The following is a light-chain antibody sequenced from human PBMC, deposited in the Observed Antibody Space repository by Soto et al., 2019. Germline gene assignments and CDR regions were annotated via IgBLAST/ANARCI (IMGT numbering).Light chain of an antibody. CDR2: EGS. J-gene: IGLJ7*01. V-gene: IGLV2-23*01. CDR3: CSYAGRWV. Sequence: QSALTQPASVSGSPGQSITIYCNGTSSDVGSYNLVSWYQQHPGKAPKLMIYEGSKRPSGVSNRFSGSKSGNTASLTISGLQAEDEADYYCCSYAGRWVFVGGTQLTVL. CDR1: SSDVGSYNL.